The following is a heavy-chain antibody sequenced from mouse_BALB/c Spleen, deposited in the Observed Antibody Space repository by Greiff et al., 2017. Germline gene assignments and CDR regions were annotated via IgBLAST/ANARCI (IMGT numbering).Heavy chain of an antibody. V-gene: IGHV5-4*02. J-gene: IGHJ4*01. D-gene: IGHD2-1*01. CDR2: ISDGGSYT. CDR1: GFTFSDYY. Sequence: EVQLVESGGGLVKPGGSLKLSCAASGFTFSDYYMYWVRQTPEKRLEWVATISDGGSYTYYPDSVKGRFTISRDNAKNNLYLQMSSLKSEDTAMYYCARDLPNGNYYAMDYWGQGTSVTVSS. CDR3: ARDLPNGNYYAMDY.